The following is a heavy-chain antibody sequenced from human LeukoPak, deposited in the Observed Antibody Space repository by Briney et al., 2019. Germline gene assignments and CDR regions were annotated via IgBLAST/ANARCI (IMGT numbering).Heavy chain of an antibody. CDR2: IYHSGST. CDR3: ARRPVEMAAIREDNWFDP. Sequence: SETLSLTCAVSGGSISGGGYSWSWIRQPPGKGLEWIGYIYHSGSTYYNPSLKSRVTISVDRSKNQFSLKLSSVTAADTAVYYCARRPVEMAAIREDNWFDPWGQGTLVTVSS. J-gene: IGHJ5*02. CDR1: GGSISGGGYS. V-gene: IGHV4-30-2*01. D-gene: IGHD5-24*01.